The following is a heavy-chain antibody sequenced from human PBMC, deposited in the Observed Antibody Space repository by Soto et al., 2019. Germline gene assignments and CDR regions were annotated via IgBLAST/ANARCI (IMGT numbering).Heavy chain of an antibody. J-gene: IGHJ3*02. CDR1: GFTFSSYA. Sequence: QVQLVESGGGVVQPGRSLRLSCAASGFTFSSYAMHWVRQAPGKGLEWVAVISYDGSNKYYADSVKGRFTISRDNSKNTLYLQMNSLRAEDTAVYYCASLVVVDANDAVDIWGQGTMVTVSS. V-gene: IGHV3-30-3*01. CDR2: ISYDGSNK. D-gene: IGHD2-15*01. CDR3: ASLVVVDANDAVDI.